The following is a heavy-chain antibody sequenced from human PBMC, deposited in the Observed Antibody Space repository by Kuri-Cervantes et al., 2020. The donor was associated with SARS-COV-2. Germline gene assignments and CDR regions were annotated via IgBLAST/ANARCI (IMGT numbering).Heavy chain of an antibody. V-gene: IGHV3-21*04. CDR1: GFTFSIYS. J-gene: IGHJ5*02. CDR3: AKDHGSGWLGDNNWFDP. CDR2: ISSRNNYI. Sequence: GESLKISCAASGFTFSIYSMNWVRQAPGKGLEWVSSISSRNNYIYYADSVKGRFTISRDNSKNTLYLQMNSLRAEDTAVYYCAKDHGSGWLGDNNWFDPWGQGTLVTVSS. D-gene: IGHD6-19*01.